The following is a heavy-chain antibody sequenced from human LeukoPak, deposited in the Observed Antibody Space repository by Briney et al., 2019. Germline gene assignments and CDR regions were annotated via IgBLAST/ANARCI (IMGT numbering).Heavy chain of an antibody. CDR1: GSTLSSFA. V-gene: IGHV3-23*01. Sequence: GGSLRLSCAASGSTLSSFAMSWVRQAPGKGLEWVSAVSGSGGSTSYADSVKGRFTISRDNSKNTLYLQMNSLRAEDTAVYYCANDYYGDSLGVNYWGQGTLVTVSS. D-gene: IGHD4-17*01. J-gene: IGHJ4*02. CDR2: VSGSGGST. CDR3: ANDYYGDSLGVNY.